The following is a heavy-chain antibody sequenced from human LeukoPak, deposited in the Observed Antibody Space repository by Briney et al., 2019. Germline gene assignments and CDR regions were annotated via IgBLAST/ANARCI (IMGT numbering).Heavy chain of an antibody. CDR1: GYTFTDYY. D-gene: IGHD3-22*01. Sequence: VASVKVSCKASGYTFTDYYIHWVRQAPGQGLEWMGWMYPSSGDTQYAPRFQGRVTMTRDASISTAYMELSRLTSDDTAVYYCVGVTYSSGSPWDHWGQGTLVTVSS. CDR2: MYPSSGDT. CDR3: VGVTYSSGSPWDH. V-gene: IGHV1-2*02. J-gene: IGHJ4*02.